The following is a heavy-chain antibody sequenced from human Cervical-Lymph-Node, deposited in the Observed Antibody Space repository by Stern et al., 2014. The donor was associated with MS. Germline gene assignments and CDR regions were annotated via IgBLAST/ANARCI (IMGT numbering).Heavy chain of an antibody. Sequence: EVQLVESGGGLVQPGRSLRLSCAASGFTFDDYAMHWVRQAPGKGLEWVSGISWNSGSIGYADSVKGRFTISRDNAKNSLYLQMNSLRAEDTALYYCAKVGESYDSSGNDAFDIWGQGTMVTVSS. CDR3: AKVGESYDSSGNDAFDI. CDR1: GFTFDDYA. D-gene: IGHD3-22*01. V-gene: IGHV3-9*01. J-gene: IGHJ3*02. CDR2: ISWNSGSI.